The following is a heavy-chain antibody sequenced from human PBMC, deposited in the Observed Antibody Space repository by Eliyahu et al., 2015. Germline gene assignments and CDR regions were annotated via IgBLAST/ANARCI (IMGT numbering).Heavy chain of an antibody. CDR3: ARFLAYYYGSGNYYNVGFDP. V-gene: IGHV4-59*01. Sequence: QVRLQESGPGLVKPSETLSLTCTVSGGSINSDYWSWIRQPPGKGLEWIGHISYSGSTNYNPSLESRLTISVDTSKNQFSLKLNSVTAADTAVYFCARFLAYYYGSGNYYNVGFDPWGQGTLVTVSS. J-gene: IGHJ5*02. CDR1: GGSINSDY. D-gene: IGHD3-10*01. CDR2: ISYSGST.